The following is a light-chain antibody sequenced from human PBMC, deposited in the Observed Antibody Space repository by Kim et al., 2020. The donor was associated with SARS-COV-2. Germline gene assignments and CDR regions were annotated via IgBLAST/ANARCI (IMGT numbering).Light chain of an antibody. J-gene: IGLJ3*02. Sequence: GKKVRRTCQGDSLRNYYAARYQQRTGQAPTIVVYGKYDRPSGIPDRFSGSASGNTASLTITGAQAEDEGDYYCSSRDSTGDHVVFGGGTQLTVL. CDR1: SLRNYY. CDR3: SSRDSTGDHVV. V-gene: IGLV3-19*01. CDR2: GKY.